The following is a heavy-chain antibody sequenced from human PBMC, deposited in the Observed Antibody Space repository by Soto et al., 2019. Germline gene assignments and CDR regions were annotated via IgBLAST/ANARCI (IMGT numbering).Heavy chain of an antibody. CDR3: AKDRQTQWRILEALAS. CDR2: ISYDGSNK. CDR1: GFTFSSYG. Sequence: PGGSLRLSCAASGFTFSSYGMHWVRQAPGKGLEWVAVISYDGSNKYHADSVKGRFTISRDNSKNTLYLQMNSLRAEDTAVYYCAKDRQTQWRILEALASRGGGTLATVSS. D-gene: IGHD6-19*01. V-gene: IGHV3-30*18. J-gene: IGHJ4*02.